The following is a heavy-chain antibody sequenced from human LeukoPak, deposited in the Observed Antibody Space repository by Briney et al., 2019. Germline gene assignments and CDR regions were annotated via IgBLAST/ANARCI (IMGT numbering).Heavy chain of an antibody. Sequence: GESLKISCKGSGYSFTYWIGWVRQMPGKGLEWMGIIYSGDSHTKYSPSFQGRVTISADKSISTAYLQWSSLEASDTAMYYCARVRKQYGSGWYFDFWGQGTLVTVSS. V-gene: IGHV5-51*01. CDR1: GYSFTYW. CDR2: IYSGDSHT. J-gene: IGHJ4*02. D-gene: IGHD6-19*01. CDR3: ARVRKQYGSGWYFDF.